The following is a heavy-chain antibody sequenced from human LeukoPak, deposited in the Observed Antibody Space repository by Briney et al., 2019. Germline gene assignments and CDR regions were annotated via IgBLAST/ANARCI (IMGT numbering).Heavy chain of an antibody. CDR1: GFTFSSYS. D-gene: IGHD1-26*01. J-gene: IGHJ6*01. Sequence: GGSLRLSCAASGFTFSSYSMNWVRQAPGKGLEWVSGISGSGDNTLYADSVKGRFTISRDNSKNTLYLEMNSLRAEDTAIYYCAKMKGHPLPKYYMDVWGQGTTVTVSS. V-gene: IGHV3-23*01. CDR2: ISGSGDNT. CDR3: AKMKGHPLPKYYMDV.